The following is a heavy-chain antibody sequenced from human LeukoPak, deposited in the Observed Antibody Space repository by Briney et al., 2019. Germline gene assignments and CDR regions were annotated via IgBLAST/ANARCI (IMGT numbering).Heavy chain of an antibody. CDR1: GGSISSGDYY. CDR3: ASRFWYDSSGYGY. D-gene: IGHD3-22*01. V-gene: IGHV4-30-4*01. Sequence: PSETLSLTCTVSGGSISSGDYYWSWIRQPPGKGLEWIGYIYYSGSTCYNPSLKSRVTISVDTSKNQFSLKLSSVTAADTAVYYCASRFWYDSSGYGYWGQGTLVTVSS. CDR2: IYYSGST. J-gene: IGHJ4*02.